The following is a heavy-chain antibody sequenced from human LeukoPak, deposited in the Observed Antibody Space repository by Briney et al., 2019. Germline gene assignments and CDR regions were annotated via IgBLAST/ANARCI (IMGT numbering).Heavy chain of an antibody. D-gene: IGHD6-19*01. V-gene: IGHV4-59*01. CDR1: GVSITTYY. J-gene: IGHJ4*02. CDR3: ARVLIAVAAFDY. Sequence: SETLSLTCTVSGVSITTYYWSWIRQPPGKGLEWIGFIYYSGNTNYSPSLKSRVTISVDTSKNQVSLNLSSVTSADAAVYYCARVLIAVAAFDYWGQGTLVTVSS. CDR2: IYYSGNT.